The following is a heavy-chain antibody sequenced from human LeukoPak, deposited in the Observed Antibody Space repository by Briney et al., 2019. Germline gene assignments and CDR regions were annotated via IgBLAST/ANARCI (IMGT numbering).Heavy chain of an antibody. CDR1: GGSISSYY. CDR2: IYYSGST. V-gene: IGHV4-59*01. Sequence: SETLSFTCTVSGGSISSYYWSWIRQPPGKGLEWIGYIYYSGSTNYNPSLKSRVTISVDTSKNQFSLKLSSVTAADTAVYYCARSGYGDYEDYWGQGTLVTVSS. J-gene: IGHJ4*02. D-gene: IGHD4-17*01. CDR3: ARSGYGDYEDY.